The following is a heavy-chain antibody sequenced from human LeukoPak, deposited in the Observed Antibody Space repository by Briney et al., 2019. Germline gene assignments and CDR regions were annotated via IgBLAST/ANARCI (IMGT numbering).Heavy chain of an antibody. CDR1: GFTFSSYA. J-gene: IGHJ4*02. D-gene: IGHD3-22*01. V-gene: IGHV3-23*01. Sequence: GGSLRLSCAASGFTFSSYAMSWVRQAPGKGLEWVSAISGSGGSTYYADSVKGRFTISRDNSKNTLYLQMNSLRAEDTAVYYCAKEALYYYDSSGYYDYWGQGTLVTVSS. CDR2: ISGSGGST. CDR3: AKEALYYYDSSGYYDY.